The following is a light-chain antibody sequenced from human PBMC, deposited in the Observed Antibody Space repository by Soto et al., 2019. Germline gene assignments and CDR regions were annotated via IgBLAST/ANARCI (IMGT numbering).Light chain of an antibody. V-gene: IGKV1-5*01. Sequence: DIQMTQSPSSVSASVGDRVTITCRASQSINNWLAWYQQKPGKAPKFLIYDASNLESGVPSRFSGSASGTEFTLTISSLQPDDFATYYCQQYNSYSEAFGQGTKVDI. CDR3: QQYNSYSEA. J-gene: IGKJ1*01. CDR2: DAS. CDR1: QSINNW.